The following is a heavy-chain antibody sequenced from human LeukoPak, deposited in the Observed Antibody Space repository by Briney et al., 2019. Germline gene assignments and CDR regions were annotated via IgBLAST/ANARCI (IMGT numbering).Heavy chain of an antibody. V-gene: IGHV4-39*01. D-gene: IGHD3-3*01. Sequence: SETLSLTCTVSGGSISSSSYYWGWIRQPPGKGLEWIGSIYYSGSTYYNPSLKSRVTISVDTSKNQFSLKLSSVTAADTAVYYCARRGYDSWSGYYHDYWGQGTLVTVSS. J-gene: IGHJ4*02. CDR2: IYYSGST. CDR3: ARRGYDSWSGYYHDY. CDR1: GGSISSSSYY.